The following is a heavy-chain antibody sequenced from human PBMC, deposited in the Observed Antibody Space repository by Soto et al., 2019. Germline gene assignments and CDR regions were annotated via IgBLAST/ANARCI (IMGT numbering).Heavy chain of an antibody. CDR1: GFTFSSSS. CDR2: IKQDGSEK. Sequence: EVQLVESGGGLVQPGGSLRLSCAASGFTFSSSSMSWVAQAPGKVLEWVDNIKQDGSEKYYVDSVKGRFTISRDNAKNSLYLQMNSLRAEDTALYCCSCRPGGYDPLDYWGQGTLVTVSS. J-gene: IGHJ4*02. D-gene: IGHD5-12*01. V-gene: IGHV3-7*01. CDR3: SCRPGGYDPLDY.